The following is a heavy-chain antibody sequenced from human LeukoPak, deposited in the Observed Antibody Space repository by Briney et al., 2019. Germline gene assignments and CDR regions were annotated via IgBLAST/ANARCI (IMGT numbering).Heavy chain of an antibody. CDR3: ARENGYYDSSGYYYPFDY. CDR2: TYYRSKWYN. J-gene: IGHJ4*02. V-gene: IGHV6-1*01. D-gene: IGHD3-22*01. Sequence: SQTLSLTCAISGDSVSSNSAAWNWIRQSPSRGLEWLGRTYYRSKWYNDYAVSVKSRITINPDTSKNQFSLQLNSVTPEDTAVYYCARENGYYDSSGYYYPFDYWGQGTLVTVSS. CDR1: GDSVSSNSAA.